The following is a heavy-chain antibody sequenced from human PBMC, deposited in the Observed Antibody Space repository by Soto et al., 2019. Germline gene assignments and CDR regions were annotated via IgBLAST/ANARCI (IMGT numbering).Heavy chain of an antibody. CDR3: VRATAARQRDYSDLYDLHI. Sequence: QVQLVQSGAEVKKPGASVKVSCKASGYTFINYYIHWVRQAPGQGLEWMGVINPNGGSTVYAQKFLGSVTLPCDTSRSTVYVELSSLRSEDTAVYFCVRATAARQRDYSDLYDLHIWGKGTTVTVSS. J-gene: IGHJ6*03. CDR1: GYTFINYY. CDR2: INPNGGST. D-gene: IGHD6-6*01. V-gene: IGHV1-46*03.